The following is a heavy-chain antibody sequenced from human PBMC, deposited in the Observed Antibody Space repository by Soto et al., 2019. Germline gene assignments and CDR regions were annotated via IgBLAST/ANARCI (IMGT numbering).Heavy chain of an antibody. CDR2: ISSSSTTK. D-gene: IGHD6-19*01. J-gene: IGHJ5*02. CDR1: GFTFNSYS. V-gene: IGHV3-48*02. CDR3: ARPISGWENLFDP. Sequence: ESGGGLVQPGGSLRLSCAASGFTFNSYSMNWVRQAPGKGLEWVSYISSSSTTKYYTTSVKGRFTISRDNAKNSLYLQMNSLRDDDTAVYYCARPISGWENLFDPWGQGTLFTFSS.